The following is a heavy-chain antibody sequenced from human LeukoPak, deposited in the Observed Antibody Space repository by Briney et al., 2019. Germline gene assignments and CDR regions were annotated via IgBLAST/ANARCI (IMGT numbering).Heavy chain of an antibody. CDR2: INAGNGNT. CDR1: GYTFTSYA. D-gene: IGHD6-13*01. CDR3: ARDPHADSSSWLN. Sequence: GASVKVSCKASGYTFTSYAMHWVRQAPGQRLEWMRWINAGNGNTKYSQKFQGRVTMTRDTSTSTVYMELSSLRSEDTAVYYCARDPHADSSSWLNWGQGTLVTVSS. J-gene: IGHJ4*02. V-gene: IGHV1-3*01.